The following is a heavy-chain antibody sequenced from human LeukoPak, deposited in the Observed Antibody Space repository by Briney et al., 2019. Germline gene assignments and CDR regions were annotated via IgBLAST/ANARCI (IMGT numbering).Heavy chain of an antibody. D-gene: IGHD3-10*01. J-gene: IGHJ5*02. CDR1: GFTFSSYE. Sequence: GGSLRLSCAASGFTFSSYEMNWVRQAPGKGLEWVSYISSSGSTIYYADSVKGRFTISRDNAKNSLYLQMNSLRAEDTALYYCAREYGSGSRNWFDPWGQGTLVTVSS. CDR3: AREYGSGSRNWFDP. V-gene: IGHV3-48*03. CDR2: ISSSGSTI.